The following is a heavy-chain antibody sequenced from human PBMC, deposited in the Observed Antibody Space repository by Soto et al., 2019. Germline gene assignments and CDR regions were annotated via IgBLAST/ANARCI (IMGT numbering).Heavy chain of an antibody. CDR2: IYYSGST. Sequence: SETLSLTCTVSGSSISSYYWSWIRQPPGKGLEWIGCIYYSGSTNYNPSLKSRVTISVDTSKNQFSLNLRSVTAADTAVYYCARGRWLQLIYFDYWGQGTLFTVSS. J-gene: IGHJ4*02. V-gene: IGHV4-59*01. CDR1: GSSISSYY. CDR3: ARGRWLQLIYFDY. D-gene: IGHD5-12*01.